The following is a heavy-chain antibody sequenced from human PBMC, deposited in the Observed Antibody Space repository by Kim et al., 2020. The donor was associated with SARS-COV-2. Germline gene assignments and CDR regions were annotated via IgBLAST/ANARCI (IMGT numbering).Heavy chain of an antibody. CDR1: GFTFSRRA. V-gene: IGHV3-23*05. D-gene: IGHD6-19*01. CDR3: PKDHPSSGWPTFDS. J-gene: IGHJ4*02. Sequence: GGSLRLSCAASGFTFSRRAMSWVRQVPGKGLEWIASVNNNNNPYYADSVKGRFTVSRDITKDTLYLQMNSLRADDTALYYCPKDHPSSGWPTFDSWGQGT. CDR2: VNNNNNP.